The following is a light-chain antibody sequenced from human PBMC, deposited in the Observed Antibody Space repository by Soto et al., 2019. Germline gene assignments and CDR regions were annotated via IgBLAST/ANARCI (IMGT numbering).Light chain of an antibody. J-gene: IGKJ1*01. CDR3: QQYGSSGT. CDR2: KAS. CDR1: QTISSW. Sequence: DIQSTQSPSPLSGSVGDSVTITCRASQTISSWLAWYQQKPGKAPKLLIYKASTLKSGVPSRSSGSGSGTEFTLTISSLQPDYFAVYYCQQYGSSGTFGQGTKVDI. V-gene: IGKV1-5*03.